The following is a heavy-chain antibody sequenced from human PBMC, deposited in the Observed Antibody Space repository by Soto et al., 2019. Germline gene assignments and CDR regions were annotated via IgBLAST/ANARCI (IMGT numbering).Heavy chain of an antibody. CDR3: ARGDEMTAVAIFEY. J-gene: IGHJ4*02. Sequence: ASVKVSCKASGGAFGRYSVSWVRQAPGQGLEWIGGVIPVFNTSNYSLKFQGRVAIFADLSTSTVFMELRSLRSEDTALYYCARGDEMTAVAIFEYWGQGTLVTVSS. D-gene: IGHD6-19*01. V-gene: IGHV1-69*13. CDR1: GGAFGRYS. CDR2: VIPVFNTS.